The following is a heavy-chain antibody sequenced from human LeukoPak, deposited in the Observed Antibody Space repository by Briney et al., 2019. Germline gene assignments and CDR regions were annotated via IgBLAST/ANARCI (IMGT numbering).Heavy chain of an antibody. CDR1: GFTFSSYW. Sequence: GGSLRLSCAASGFTFSSYWMSWVRQAPGKGLEWVANIKQDGSEKYYVDSVKGRFTISRDNAKNSLYLQMSSLRAEDTALYYCARRDIVVVPAAIFGAFDIWGQGTMVTVSS. J-gene: IGHJ3*02. D-gene: IGHD2-2*02. CDR3: ARRDIVVVPAAIFGAFDI. CDR2: IKQDGSEK. V-gene: IGHV3-7*03.